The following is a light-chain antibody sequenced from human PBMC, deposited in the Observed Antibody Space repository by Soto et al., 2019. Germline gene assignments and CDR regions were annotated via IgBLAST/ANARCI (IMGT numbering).Light chain of an antibody. CDR3: QQRTNWPHT. CDR2: DAS. V-gene: IGKV3-11*01. CDR1: QSVGSA. Sequence: EIVLTQSPATLSLSPGERATLSCRASQSVGSALAWYQQKPGQAPRLLIYDASNRATAIPARFSGSGSGTDFTLTISSLQPEDFAAYYCQQRTNWPHTFGQGTKLEI. J-gene: IGKJ2*01.